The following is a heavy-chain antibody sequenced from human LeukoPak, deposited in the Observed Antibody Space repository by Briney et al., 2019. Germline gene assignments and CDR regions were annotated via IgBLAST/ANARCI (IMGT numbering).Heavy chain of an antibody. CDR2: INPNSGGT. V-gene: IGHV1-2*02. J-gene: IGHJ4*02. CDR1: GYTFTGYY. CDR3: ARVRGSGWYEIDY. D-gene: IGHD6-19*01. Sequence: ASVKVSCKASGYTFTGYYMHWVRQTPGQGLEWMGWINPNSGGTNYAQKFQGRVTMTRDTSISTAYMELSRLRSDDTAVYYCARVRGSGWYEIDYWGQGTLVTVSS.